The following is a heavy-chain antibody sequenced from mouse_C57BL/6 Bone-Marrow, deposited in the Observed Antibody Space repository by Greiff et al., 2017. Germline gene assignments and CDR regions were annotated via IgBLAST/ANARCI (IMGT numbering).Heavy chain of an antibody. CDR1: GFSLTSYA. CDR2: IWTGGGT. D-gene: IGHD4-1*01. V-gene: IGHV2-9-1*01. CDR3: AGHWEAWCAF. J-gene: IGHJ3*01. Sequence: QVQLKESGPGLVAPSQSLSITCTVSGFSLTSYAISWVRQPPGKGLEWLGVIWTGGGTNYNSALNSRLSISKDNSKSQVSLIMNSLQTDDTARVYCAGHWEAWCAFWGQGTLVTVSA.